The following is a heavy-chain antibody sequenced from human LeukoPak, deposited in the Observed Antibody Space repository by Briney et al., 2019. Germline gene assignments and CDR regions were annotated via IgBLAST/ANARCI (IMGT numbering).Heavy chain of an antibody. V-gene: IGHV3-72*01. CDR1: GFSFSDHY. CDR3: ARSDSYAAFDI. D-gene: IGHD3-16*01. J-gene: IGHJ3*02. CDR2: IGKKANSYST. Sequence: GGSLRLSCAASGFSFSDHYMDWVRQAPGKGLEWVGRIGKKANSYSTEYAASVKGRFTISRDESKNSLYLQMNSLKTEDTAVYYCARSDSYAAFDIWGQGTMVTVSS.